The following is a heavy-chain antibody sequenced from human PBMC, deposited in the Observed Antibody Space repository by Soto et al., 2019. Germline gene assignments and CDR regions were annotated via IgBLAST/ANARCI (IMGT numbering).Heavy chain of an antibody. CDR3: ARGGRDYIWGSYRPNGNDAFDI. J-gene: IGHJ3*02. V-gene: IGHV3-21*01. CDR2: ISSSSSYI. Sequence: GGSLRLSCAASGFTFSSYSMNWVRQAPGKGLEWVSSISSSSSYIYYADSVKGRFTISRDNVKNSRYLQMNSLRAEDTAVYYCARGGRDYIWGSYRPNGNDAFDIWGQGTMVTVSS. D-gene: IGHD3-16*02. CDR1: GFTFSSYS.